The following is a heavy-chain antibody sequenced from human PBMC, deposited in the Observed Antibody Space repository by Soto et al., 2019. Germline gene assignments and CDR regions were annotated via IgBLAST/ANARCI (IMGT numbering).Heavy chain of an antibody. CDR1: GFTLSDYY. V-gene: IGHV3-11*05. J-gene: IGHJ6*02. D-gene: IGHD2-2*01. CDR3: ARLHQDHYYTMDV. Sequence: QVQLAESGGDLVKPGGSLRLSCVVSGFTLSDYYMTWIRQAPGKGLEWVSYISISGNYTNYADSVKGRFTISRDSTNNLLYLQMNSLRAEDTAVYYCARLHQDHYYTMDVWGQGTTVTVSS. CDR2: ISISGNYT.